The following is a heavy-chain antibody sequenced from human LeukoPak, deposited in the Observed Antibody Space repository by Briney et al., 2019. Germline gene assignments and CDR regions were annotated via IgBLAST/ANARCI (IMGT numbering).Heavy chain of an antibody. CDR2: INPNGGGT. CDR3: ARGILGTRADY. Sequence: ASVKVSCKASGYTFTSYYMHWVRQAPGQGLEWMGIINPNGGGTNYAQKFQGRVTMTRDTSISTAYMELSRLRSDDTAVYYCARGILGTRADYWGQGTLVTVSS. CDR1: GYTFTSYY. V-gene: IGHV1-2*02. J-gene: IGHJ4*02. D-gene: IGHD3-16*01.